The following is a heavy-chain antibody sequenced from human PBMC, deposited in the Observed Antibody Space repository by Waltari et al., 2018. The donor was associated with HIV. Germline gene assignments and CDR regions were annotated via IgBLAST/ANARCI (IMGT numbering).Heavy chain of an antibody. Sequence: EVQLVESGGGLVQHGGSLRRSCAASGFTFSSYATNWARQAPGRGLEWVSYISSSSTTINYADSVKGRFTSSRDNAKNLLYLQMSSLRAEDTAVYFCARERFGSSYFGYWGQGTLVTVSS. J-gene: IGHJ4*02. CDR2: ISSSSTTI. CDR1: GFTFSSYA. V-gene: IGHV3-48*04. D-gene: IGHD6-6*01. CDR3: ARERFGSSYFGY.